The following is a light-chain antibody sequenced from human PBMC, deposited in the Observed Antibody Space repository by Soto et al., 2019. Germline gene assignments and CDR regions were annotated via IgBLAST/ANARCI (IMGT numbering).Light chain of an antibody. J-gene: IGLJ3*02. CDR2: EVS. Sequence: QSVLTQPASVSGSPGQSITISCTGTSSDVGGYNYVSWYQQHPAKAPKLMIYEVSNRPSGVSHRFSGSKSGTAASLTISGLHAEEAADYYYFSYTTSSAVVFGGGTKLTVL. CDR3: FSYTTSSAVV. V-gene: IGLV2-14*01. CDR1: SSDVGGYNY.